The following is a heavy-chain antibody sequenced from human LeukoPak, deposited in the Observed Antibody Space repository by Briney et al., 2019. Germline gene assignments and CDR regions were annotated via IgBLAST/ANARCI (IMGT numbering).Heavy chain of an antibody. CDR1: GGSITSDY. D-gene: IGHD1-1*01. V-gene: IGHV4-59*08. CDR2: ISYSGST. J-gene: IGHJ2*01. CDR3: ARAVGVGRGTYFDL. Sequence: SETLSLTCTVFGGSITSDYWSWIRQPPGKGLEWIGYISYSGSTNYNPSLKSRVTMSVDTSKTQFSLKLSSVTAADTAVYSCARAVGVGRGTYFDLWGRGTLVTVSS.